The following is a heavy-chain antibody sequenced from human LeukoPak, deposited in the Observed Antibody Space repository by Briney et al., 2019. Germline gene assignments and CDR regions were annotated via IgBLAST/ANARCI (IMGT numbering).Heavy chain of an antibody. J-gene: IGHJ4*02. CDR2: IYYTGST. CDR3: ARSDWHAPDH. D-gene: IGHD2-21*02. Sequence: SETLSLTCIVSGGSISSYYWSWVRQPPGKGLEWIGYIYYTGSTSYNPSLKSRVTISVDTSKNQFSLKLNSVTAADTAVYFCARSDWHAPDHWGQGTLGIVSS. V-gene: IGHV4-59*01. CDR1: GGSISSYY.